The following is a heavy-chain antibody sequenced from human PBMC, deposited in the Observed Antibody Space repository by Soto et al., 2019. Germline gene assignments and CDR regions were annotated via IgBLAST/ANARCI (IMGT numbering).Heavy chain of an antibody. CDR1: RFTFSSYA. J-gene: IGHJ4*02. CDR2: IAYDGSNK. CDR3: ARVEWSSGGGYIDY. D-gene: IGHD6-19*01. Sequence: GGSLRLSCAASRFTFSSYAMHWVRQAPGKGLEWVAVIAYDGSNKYYADSVKGRFTISRDNSKNTLYLQMNSLRAEDTAVYYCARVEWSSGGGYIDYWGQGTLVTVSS. V-gene: IGHV3-30-3*01.